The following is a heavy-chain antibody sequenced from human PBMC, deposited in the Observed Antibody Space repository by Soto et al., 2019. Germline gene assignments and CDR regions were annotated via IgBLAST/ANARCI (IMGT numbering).Heavy chain of an antibody. CDR3: ARTRGYSVDQGYHYYGMDV. CDR1: GGIFGSFA. CDR2: IIPNSGAA. J-gene: IGHJ6*02. Sequence: QVQLEQSGAEMKKPGSSVKVSCRTSGGIFGSFAISWVRLAPGQGLEWMGGIIPNSGAANYAQKFQGRVTIIADKSTSTAYMEVSSLRSEDTAVYYCARTRGYSVDQGYHYYGMDVWGQGTTVTVSS. D-gene: IGHD1-26*01. V-gene: IGHV1-69*06.